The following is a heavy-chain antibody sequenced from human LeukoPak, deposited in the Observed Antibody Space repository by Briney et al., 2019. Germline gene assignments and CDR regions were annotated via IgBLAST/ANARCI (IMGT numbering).Heavy chain of an antibody. CDR2: ISAYNGNT. D-gene: IGHD2-15*01. CDR1: GYAFTSYG. V-gene: IGHV1-18*01. Sequence: SVKLSSKTSGYAFTSYGVSWGRKAHGQGLEWMGWISAYNGNTNYAQKLQSRVTMTTDTSTSTAYMELRSLRSDDTAVYYCAREGYCSGGSCYSWYYHYYYMDVWGKGTTVTVSS. CDR3: AREGYCSGGSCYSWYYHYYYMDV. J-gene: IGHJ6*03.